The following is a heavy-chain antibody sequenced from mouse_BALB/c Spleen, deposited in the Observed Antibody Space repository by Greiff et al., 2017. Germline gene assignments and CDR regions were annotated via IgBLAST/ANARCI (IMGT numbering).Heavy chain of an antibody. CDR1: GFTFSSYD. V-gene: IGHV5-9-4*01. J-gene: IGHJ2*01. CDR3: ARERYGGYFDY. Sequence: EVKLMESGGGLVKPGGSLKLSCAASGFTFSSYDMSWVRQSPEKRLEWVAEISSGGSYTYYPDTVTGRFTISRDNAKNTLYLEMSSLRSEDTAMYYCARERYGGYFDYWGQGTTLTVSS. D-gene: IGHD2-14*01. CDR2: ISSGGSYT.